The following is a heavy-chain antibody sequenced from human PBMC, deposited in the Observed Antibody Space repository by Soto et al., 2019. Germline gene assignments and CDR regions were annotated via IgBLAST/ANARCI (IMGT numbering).Heavy chain of an antibody. D-gene: IGHD3-22*01. V-gene: IGHV4-59*01. CDR2: LSNSGRT. CDR3: TSSPRNDTQVSYHVMAV. J-gene: IGHJ6*02. CDR1: DFTTVNYD. Sequence: SETLSLSCPVSDFTTVNYDLCLAGKAPGMGLEWIGYLSNSGRTNYTPSLKNRVSISADTSKNQFSLELTSVTAADTAMYFCTSSPRNDTQVSYHVMAVLVQGTSVAVS.